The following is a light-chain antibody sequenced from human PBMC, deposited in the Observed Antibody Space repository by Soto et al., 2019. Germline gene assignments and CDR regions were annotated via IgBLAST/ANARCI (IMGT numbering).Light chain of an antibody. V-gene: IGKV1-39*01. J-gene: IGKJ3*01. Sequence: DIQMTPSPSSLSASVGDRVTITCRASQSISSYLNWYQQKPGKAPKLLIYAESSLQSGVPSRYSGSGSGIDFTLTIRSLQPEDFATYYCQQSYSTLTFGPGTKVDIK. CDR1: QSISSY. CDR2: AES. CDR3: QQSYSTLT.